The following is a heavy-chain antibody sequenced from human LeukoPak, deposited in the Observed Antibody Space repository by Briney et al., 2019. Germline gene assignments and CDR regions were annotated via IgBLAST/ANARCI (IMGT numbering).Heavy chain of an antibody. CDR3: AREDRYGSGSFDY. Sequence: GGSLRLSCATSGFTFSSYGMHWVRQAPAKGLEWVAVIWYDGSNKYYADSVKGRFTISGHNSKNTLYLQMNSLRAEDTAVYYCAREDRYGSGSFDYWGQGTLVTVSS. J-gene: IGHJ4*02. CDR2: IWYDGSNK. D-gene: IGHD3-10*01. V-gene: IGHV3-33*01. CDR1: GFTFSSYG.